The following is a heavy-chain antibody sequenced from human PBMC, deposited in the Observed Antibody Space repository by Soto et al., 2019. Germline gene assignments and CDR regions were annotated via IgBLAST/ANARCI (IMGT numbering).Heavy chain of an antibody. CDR3: AKDLVYYYDSSGYYAYTA. V-gene: IGHV3-23*01. CDR1: GFTFGSYA. Sequence: EVQLLESGGGLVQPGGSLRLSCAASGFTFGSYAMTWVRQAPGKGLEWVSSISGSGSAYYAGSVKGRFTISRDNSKNTLYLQMNSLRAEDMAVYYCAKDLVYYYDSSGYYAYTAWGQGTLVTVSS. CDR2: ISGSGSA. D-gene: IGHD3-22*01. J-gene: IGHJ5*02.